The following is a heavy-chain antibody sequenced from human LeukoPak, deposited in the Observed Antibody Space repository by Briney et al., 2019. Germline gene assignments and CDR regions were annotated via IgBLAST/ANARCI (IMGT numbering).Heavy chain of an antibody. J-gene: IGHJ5*02. Sequence: GRSLRLSCAASGFTFSSYGMHWVRQAPGKGLEWVAVIWYDGSNKYYADSVKGRFTISRDNSKNTLYLQMNSLRAEDTAVYYCAKDIPLKDIVVVVAARFDPWGQGTLVTVSS. D-gene: IGHD2-15*01. CDR2: IWYDGSNK. CDR3: AKDIPLKDIVVVVAARFDP. CDR1: GFTFSSYG. V-gene: IGHV3-33*06.